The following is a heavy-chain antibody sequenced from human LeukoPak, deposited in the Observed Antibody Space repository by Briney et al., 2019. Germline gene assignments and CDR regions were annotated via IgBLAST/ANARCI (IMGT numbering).Heavy chain of an antibody. CDR3: ARHVSTASAARDFDI. J-gene: IGHJ3*02. CDR2: IYPRDSDT. Sequence: GGSLKISCKGSGYSFTSYWVAWVRHMPGKGLEWMGIIYPRDSDTGYSPSFQGQVTISADKSINTAYLQWSGLKASDTAVYYCARHVSTASAARDFDIWGQGTMVTVSS. CDR1: GYSFTSYW. D-gene: IGHD2-15*01. V-gene: IGHV5-51*01.